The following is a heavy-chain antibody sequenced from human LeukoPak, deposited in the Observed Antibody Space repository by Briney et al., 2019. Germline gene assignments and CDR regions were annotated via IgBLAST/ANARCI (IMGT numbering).Heavy chain of an antibody. V-gene: IGHV3-7*01. J-gene: IGHJ1*01. CDR1: GFTFSGHW. Sequence: GGSLRLSCAASGFTFSGHWMSWVRQAPGKGLEWVANIKQDGSEKYYVDSVKGRFTISRDNAKNSLYLQMNSLRAEDTAVYYCAREEVMYYYDSSGYYQYFQHWGQGTLVTVSS. D-gene: IGHD3-22*01. CDR3: AREEVMYYYDSSGYYQYFQH. CDR2: IKQDGSEK.